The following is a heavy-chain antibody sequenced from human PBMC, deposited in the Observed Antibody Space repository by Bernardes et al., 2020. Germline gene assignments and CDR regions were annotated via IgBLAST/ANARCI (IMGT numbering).Heavy chain of an antibody. Sequence: SETLSLTCTVSGGSISSYYWSWIRQPPGKGLEWIGYIYYSGSTNYNPSLKSRVTISVDTSKNQFSLKLSSVTAADTAVYYCARDGAFSVWGKGTTVTVSS. CDR3: ARDGAFSV. J-gene: IGHJ6*04. CDR1: GGSISSYY. CDR2: IYYSGST. V-gene: IGHV4-59*01. D-gene: IGHD3-16*01.